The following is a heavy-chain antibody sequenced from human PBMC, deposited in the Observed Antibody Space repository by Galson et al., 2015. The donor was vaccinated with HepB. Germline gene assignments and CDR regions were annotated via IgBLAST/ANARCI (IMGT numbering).Heavy chain of an antibody. D-gene: IGHD3-3*01. CDR1: GITFSSYA. J-gene: IGHJ6*02. V-gene: IGHV3-23*01. CDR2: ISGSGGST. CDR3: AKGSFGEVLSHHYYYYGLDV. Sequence: SLRLSCAGSGITFSSYAMIWVRQAPGQGLEWVSVISGSGGSTYYADSVKGRVAISRDNSTNTLYLKMNSLRAEDTAVYYCAKGSFGEVLSHHYYYYGLDVWGQGTTVTVSS.